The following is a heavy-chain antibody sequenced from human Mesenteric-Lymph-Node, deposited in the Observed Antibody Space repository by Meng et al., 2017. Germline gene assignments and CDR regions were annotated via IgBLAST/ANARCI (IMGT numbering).Heavy chain of an antibody. CDR2: IKPYDGVT. CDR3: AVLEGG. D-gene: IGHD2-8*02. CDR1: GFNFISYW. J-gene: IGHJ4*02. V-gene: IGHV1-2*02. Sequence: QGVWLWVVLKGAWALGQVPCKALGFNFISYWVYWVSQAPGLGLEWIGWIKPYDGVTKYEQKFLGRVTVARDMSTTTVYMEMSSLTSDDTAVYYCAVLEGGWGQGTPVTVSS.